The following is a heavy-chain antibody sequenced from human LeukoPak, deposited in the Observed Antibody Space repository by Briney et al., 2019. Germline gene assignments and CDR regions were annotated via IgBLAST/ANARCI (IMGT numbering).Heavy chain of an antibody. CDR2: ISGSGGST. Sequence: GGSLRLSCAASGFTFSSYAMSWVRQAPGKGLEWVSAISGSGGSTYHADSVKGRFTISRDNSKNTLYLQMNSLRAEDTAVYYCAKDRLWLSGNLDYWGQGTLVTVSS. D-gene: IGHD3-10*01. J-gene: IGHJ4*02. V-gene: IGHV3-23*01. CDR1: GFTFSSYA. CDR3: AKDRLWLSGNLDY.